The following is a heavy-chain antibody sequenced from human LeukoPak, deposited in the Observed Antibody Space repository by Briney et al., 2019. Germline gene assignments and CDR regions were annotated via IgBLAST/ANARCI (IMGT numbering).Heavy chain of an antibody. Sequence: ASVKVSCKASGYTFTGYYMHWVRQAPGQGLEWMGRINPNSGGTNYAQKFQGRVTMTRDTSISTAYMGLSRLRSDDTAVYYCARARSSSYGKNWFDPWGQGTLVTVSS. CDR2: INPNSGGT. D-gene: IGHD6-6*01. CDR1: GYTFTGYY. V-gene: IGHV1-2*06. CDR3: ARARSSSYGKNWFDP. J-gene: IGHJ5*02.